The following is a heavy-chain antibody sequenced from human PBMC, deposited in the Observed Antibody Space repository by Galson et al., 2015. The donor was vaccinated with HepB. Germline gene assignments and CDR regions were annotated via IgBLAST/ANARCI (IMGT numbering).Heavy chain of an antibody. CDR2: INPNSGGT. Sequence: SVKVSCKASGYTFTGYYMHWVRQAPGQGLEWMGRINPNSGGTNYAQKFQGRVTMTRDTSISTAYMELSRLRSDDTAVYYCARAGYITTRYYYYYMDVWGKGTTVTVSS. D-gene: IGHD3-22*01. V-gene: IGHV1-2*06. J-gene: IGHJ6*03. CDR1: GYTFTGYY. CDR3: ARAGYITTRYYYYYMDV.